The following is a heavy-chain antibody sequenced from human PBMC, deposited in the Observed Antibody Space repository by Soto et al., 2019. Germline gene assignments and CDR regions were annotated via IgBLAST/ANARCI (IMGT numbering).Heavy chain of an antibody. Sequence: LRLSCAASGFTSSTFWMDWVRQAPGKGLEWVAKIKEDGSEKYYADSVKGRFIISRDNARNSVYLQMNSLRAEDTAVYYCARVRPGNYRDYWGQGTLVTVSS. CDR1: GFTSSTFW. J-gene: IGHJ4*02. CDR3: ARVRPGNYRDY. D-gene: IGHD3-10*01. V-gene: IGHV3-7*03. CDR2: IKEDGSEK.